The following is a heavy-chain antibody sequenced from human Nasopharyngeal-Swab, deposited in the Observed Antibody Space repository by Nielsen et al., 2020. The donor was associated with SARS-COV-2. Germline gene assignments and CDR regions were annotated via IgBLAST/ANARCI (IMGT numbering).Heavy chain of an antibody. Sequence: GGSLRLSCAVSGFSISSTFINWVRQAPGKGLGWISLINSAGEGVYGDSVKGRFTISRDTSKNTVSLQMNSLRAEDTAVYYCATGACDYWGQGALVTVSS. J-gene: IGHJ4*02. CDR3: ATGACDY. CDR1: GFSISSTF. CDR2: INSAGEG. V-gene: IGHV3-53*01.